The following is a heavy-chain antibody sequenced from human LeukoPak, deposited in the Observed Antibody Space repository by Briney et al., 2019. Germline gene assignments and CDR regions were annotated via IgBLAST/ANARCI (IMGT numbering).Heavy chain of an antibody. V-gene: IGHV3-23*01. CDR3: AKVAISGSGSYYTVRGLDY. CDR1: GITFSSYA. CDR2: TSGSGGIT. J-gene: IGHJ4*02. D-gene: IGHD3-10*01. Sequence: GGSLRLSCAASGITFSSYAMSWVRQAPGKGLEWVSGTSGSGGITYYADSVKGRFTISRDNSKNTLFPQMNSLRVEDTAVYYCAKVAISGSGSYYTVRGLDYWGQGTLVTVSS.